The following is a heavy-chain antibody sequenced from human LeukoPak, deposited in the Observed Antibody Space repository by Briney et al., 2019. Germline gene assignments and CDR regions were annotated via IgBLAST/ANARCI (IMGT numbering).Heavy chain of an antibody. D-gene: IGHD6-13*01. CDR3: ATDARGIHNWFDP. V-gene: IGHV1-24*01. Sequence: ASVKVSCKVSGYTLAELSMHWVRQAPGKGLEWMGGFDPEDGETIYAQKFQGRVTMTEDTSTDAAYMELSSLRSEDTAVYYCATDARGIHNWFDPWGQGTLVTVSS. CDR2: FDPEDGET. CDR1: GYTLAELS. J-gene: IGHJ5*02.